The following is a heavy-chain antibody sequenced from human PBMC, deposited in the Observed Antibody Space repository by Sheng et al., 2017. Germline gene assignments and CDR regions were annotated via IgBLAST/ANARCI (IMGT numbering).Heavy chain of an antibody. CDR2: IHSRGST. Sequence: QEQLQESGPGLVRPSQTLSLTCTVSGGSISSGNYYWSWIRQPAGKGLEWIGHIHSRGSTNYNPSLKSRVTISMDTSNNQFSLKLNSVTAADTAVYYCARDPGIGPRPYWFDPVGPREPWSPSPQ. CDR1: GGSISSGNYY. J-gene: IGHJ5*02. D-gene: IGHD6-6*01. V-gene: IGHV4-61*02. CDR3: ARDPGIGPRPYWFDP.